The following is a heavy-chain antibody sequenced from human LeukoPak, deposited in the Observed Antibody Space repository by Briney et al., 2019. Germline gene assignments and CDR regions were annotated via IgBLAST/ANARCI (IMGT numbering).Heavy chain of an antibody. V-gene: IGHV3-7*01. CDR3: AGDSSGVLWENGDPPQWY. CDR2: IKQDGSEK. D-gene: IGHD4-17*01. J-gene: IGHJ4*02. Sequence: GGSLRLSCAASGFTFSSYWMSWVRQAPGKGLEWVANIKQDGSEKYYVDSVKGRFTISRDNAKNSLYLQMNSLRAEDTAVYYCAGDSSGVLWENGDPPQWYWGQGTLVTVSS. CDR1: GFTFSSYW.